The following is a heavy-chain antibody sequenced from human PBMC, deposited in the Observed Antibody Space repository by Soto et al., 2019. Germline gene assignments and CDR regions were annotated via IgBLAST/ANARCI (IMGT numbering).Heavy chain of an antibody. CDR2: IISIFGTA. J-gene: IGHJ6*02. CDR1: GGTFSSYA. D-gene: IGHD2-15*01. V-gene: IGHV1-69*13. Sequence: SVKVSCKASGGTFSSYAISWVRQAPGQGLEWMGGIISIFGTANYAQKFQGRVTITADESTSTAYMELSSLRSEDTAVYYCARDSIVVVVAATYYYYGMDVWGQGTTVTVSS. CDR3: ARDSIVVVVAATYYYYGMDV.